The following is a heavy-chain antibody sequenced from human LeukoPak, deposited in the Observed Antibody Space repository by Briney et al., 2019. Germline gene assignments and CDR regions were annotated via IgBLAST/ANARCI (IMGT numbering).Heavy chain of an antibody. CDR3: ARGIIETSGYSLDY. J-gene: IGHJ4*02. CDR2: ISYDGNNK. V-gene: IGHV3-30-3*01. CDR1: GFTFSSYF. D-gene: IGHD3-22*01. Sequence: GGSLRLSCAASGFTFSSYFMHWVRQAPGKGLEWVALISYDGNNKYYADSVKGRFTISRDNSENMLYLQMNSLRPEDTAVHYCARGIIETSGYSLDYWGQGTLVTVSS.